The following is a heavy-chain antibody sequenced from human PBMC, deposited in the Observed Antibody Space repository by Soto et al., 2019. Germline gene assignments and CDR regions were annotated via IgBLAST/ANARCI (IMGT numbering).Heavy chain of an antibody. Sequence: GGSLRLSCAASGFTFSSYWMSWVRQAPGKGLEWVANIKQDGSEKYYADSVKGRFTISRDNAKNSLYLQMNSLRAEDTAVYYCARGVAAVYYYYYMDVWGKGTTVTVSS. V-gene: IGHV3-7*01. J-gene: IGHJ6*03. CDR3: ARGVAAVYYYYYMDV. CDR1: GFTFSSYW. D-gene: IGHD6-13*01. CDR2: IKQDGSEK.